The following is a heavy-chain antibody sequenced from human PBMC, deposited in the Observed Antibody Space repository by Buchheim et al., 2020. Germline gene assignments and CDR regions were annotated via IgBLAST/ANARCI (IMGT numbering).Heavy chain of an antibody. CDR3: AKKRSDNWFDR. J-gene: IGHJ5*02. CDR1: GGSIFTYY. V-gene: IGHV4-59*01. Sequence: QVQLQESGPGLVKPSETLSLTCSVSGGSIFTYYWSWIRQAPGKGLEWIGYMDGSGRSNYNPSLKSRVTISVDTSKNQFSLNLSSVTAADTAIYYCAKKRSDNWFDRWGQGTL. CDR2: MDGSGRS.